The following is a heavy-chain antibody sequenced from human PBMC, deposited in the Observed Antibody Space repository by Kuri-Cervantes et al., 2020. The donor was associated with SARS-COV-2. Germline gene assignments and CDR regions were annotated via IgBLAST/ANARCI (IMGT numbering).Heavy chain of an antibody. CDR3: VRATSFTSIYYYFDS. J-gene: IGHJ4*02. CDR2: IYYSGST. V-gene: IGHV4-39*01. D-gene: IGHD2-2*01. Sequence: SETLSLTCTVSGGSISSSSYYWGWIRQPPGKGLEWIGSIYYSGSTYYNPSLKSRVTISVDTSKNQFSLKLSSVTAADTAVYYCVRATSFTSIYYYFDSWGQGNLVTVSS. CDR1: GGSISSSSYY.